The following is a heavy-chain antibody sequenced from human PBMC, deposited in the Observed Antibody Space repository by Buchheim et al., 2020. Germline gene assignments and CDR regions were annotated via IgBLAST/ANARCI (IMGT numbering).Heavy chain of an antibody. CDR3: AGHDYGDYLDY. J-gene: IGHJ4*02. CDR2: IYYSGST. D-gene: IGHD4-17*01. CDR1: GGSISSYY. Sequence: QVQLQESGPGLVKPSETLSLTCTVSGGSISSYYWSWIRQPPGKGLEWIGCIYYSGSTNYNPSLQSRVTISVDTSKNQFSLKLSSVTAADTAVYYCAGHDYGDYLDYWGQGTL. V-gene: IGHV4-59*01.